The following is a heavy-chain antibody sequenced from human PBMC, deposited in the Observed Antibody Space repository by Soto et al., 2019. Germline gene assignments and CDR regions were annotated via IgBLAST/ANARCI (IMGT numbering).Heavy chain of an antibody. CDR1: GGSISGGDYY. V-gene: IGHV4-30-4*01. CDR3: ARVGSSTSWTPDY. CDR2: IYYSGST. J-gene: IGHJ4*02. Sequence: SETLSLTRTVSGGSISGGDYYWSWIRQPPWKGLEWIGYIYYSGSTYYNPSLKSRVTISVDTSKNQFSLKLSSVTAADTAVYYCARVGSSTSWTPDYWGQGTRVTVSS. D-gene: IGHD2-2*01.